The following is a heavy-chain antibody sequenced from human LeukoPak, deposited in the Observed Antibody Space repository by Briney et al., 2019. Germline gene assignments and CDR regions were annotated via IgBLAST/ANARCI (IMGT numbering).Heavy chain of an antibody. Sequence: ASVKVSCKVSGYTLTELSMHWVRQAPGQGLEWMGTINPSGGDTIYAQKFHGRVTMTRDTSTSTVYMELSSLRSEDTAVYYCARDLAGAPFDYWGQGTLVTVSS. CDR3: ARDLAGAPFDY. V-gene: IGHV1-46*01. J-gene: IGHJ4*02. D-gene: IGHD2-8*02. CDR1: GYTLTELS. CDR2: INPSGGDT.